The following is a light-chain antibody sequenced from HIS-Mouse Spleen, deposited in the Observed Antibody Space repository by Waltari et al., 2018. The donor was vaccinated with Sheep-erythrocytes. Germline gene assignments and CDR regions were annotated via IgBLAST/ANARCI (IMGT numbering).Light chain of an antibody. Sequence: NFMLTQPHSVSESPGKTVTISCTRSSGSIASNYVPWYQQRPVSAPATVISEDNQRPSWVPDRFSGSIDSSSNSASLTISGLKTEDEADYYCQSYDSSNYVFGTGTKVTVL. J-gene: IGLJ1*01. CDR2: EDN. V-gene: IGLV6-57*04. CDR3: QSYDSSNYV. CDR1: SGSIASNY.